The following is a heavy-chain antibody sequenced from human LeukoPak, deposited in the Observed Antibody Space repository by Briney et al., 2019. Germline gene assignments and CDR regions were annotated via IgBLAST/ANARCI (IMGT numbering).Heavy chain of an antibody. J-gene: IGHJ5*02. CDR2: ISSSSSYI. Sequence: GGSLRLSCAASGFTLSSYSMTWVRQAPGKGLEWVSSISSSSSYIYNADSVKGGFTISRDNSKNTLYLQMNSLRAEDTAVYYCAKDRRLYGSGRHNNWFDPWGQGTLVTVSS. D-gene: IGHD3-10*01. V-gene: IGHV3-21*01. CDR1: GFTLSSYS. CDR3: AKDRRLYGSGRHNNWFDP.